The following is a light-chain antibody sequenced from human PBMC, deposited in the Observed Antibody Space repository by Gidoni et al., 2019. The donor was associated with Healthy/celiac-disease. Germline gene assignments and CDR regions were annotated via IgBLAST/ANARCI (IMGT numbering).Light chain of an antibody. Sequence: AIQLTQSPSSLSASVGDRVTIPCRASQGISSALAWYQQKPGKAPKLLIYDASSLESGVPSRFSGSGSGTDFTLTTSSLQPEDFATYYCQQFNSYPPFXXXPGTKVDIK. CDR1: QGISSA. CDR2: DAS. V-gene: IGKV1-13*02. J-gene: IGKJ3*01. CDR3: QQFNSYPPFX.